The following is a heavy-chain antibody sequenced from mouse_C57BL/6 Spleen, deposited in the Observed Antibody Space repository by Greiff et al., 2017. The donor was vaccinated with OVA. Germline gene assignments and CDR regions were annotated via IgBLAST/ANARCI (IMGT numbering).Heavy chain of an antibody. CDR1: GYSFTDYN. J-gene: IGHJ2*01. D-gene: IGHD1-1*01. V-gene: IGHV1-39*01. CDR3: ARGGYYGSSDYFDY. CDR2: INPNYGTP. Sequence: EVKLQEPGPELVKPGASVKLSCKASGYSFTDYNMNWVKQSTGKSLEWIGVINPNYGTPSYNQKFKGKATLTVDQSSSTAYMQLNSLTSEDAADYYCARGGYYGSSDYFDYWGQGTTLTVSS.